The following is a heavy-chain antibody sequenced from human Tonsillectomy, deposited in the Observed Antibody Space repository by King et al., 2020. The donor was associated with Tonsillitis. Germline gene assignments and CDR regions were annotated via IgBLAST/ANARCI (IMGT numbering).Heavy chain of an antibody. D-gene: IGHD2-15*01. CDR3: ASPAGYCTGVSCYSRGNYFNY. CDR2: ITSSSSTI. Sequence: QVQLVESGGGLVKPGGSLRLSCAASGFTFSDYYMSWIRQAPGKGLEWVSYITSSSSTIYYADSVKGRFTISRDNAKNSLYLQMNSLRAEDTAVYYCASPAGYCTGVSCYSRGNYFNYWGQGTLVTGSS. CDR1: GFTFSDYY. V-gene: IGHV3-11*01. J-gene: IGHJ4*01.